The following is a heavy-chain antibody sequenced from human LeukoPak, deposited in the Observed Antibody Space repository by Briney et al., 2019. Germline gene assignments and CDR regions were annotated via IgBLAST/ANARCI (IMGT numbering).Heavy chain of an antibody. CDR1: GFTFSSYG. J-gene: IGHJ6*03. V-gene: IGHV3-23*01. Sequence: PGGSLRLSCAASGFTFSSYGMSWVRQAPGKGLEWVSAISGSGGSTYYADSVKGRFTISRDNAKNSLYLQMNSLRAEDTALYYCARVYGDIYYYYYMDVWGKGTTVTVSS. D-gene: IGHD4-17*01. CDR2: ISGSGGST. CDR3: ARVYGDIYYYYYMDV.